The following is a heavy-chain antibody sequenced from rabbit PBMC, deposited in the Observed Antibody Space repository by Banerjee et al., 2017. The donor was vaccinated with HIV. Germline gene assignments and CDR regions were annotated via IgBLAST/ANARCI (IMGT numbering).Heavy chain of an antibody. D-gene: IGHD6-1*01. CDR3: ARDYVGYIGYGYYFNL. Sequence: QEQLVESGGGLVQPEGSLTLTCKASGFTLSSYWMWWVRQAPGKGLEWIACINTISGDTVYATWAKGRFTISKTSWTTVTLQMTSLTAADTATYFCARDYVGYIGYGYYFNLWGPGTLVTVS. CDR2: INTISGDT. CDR1: GFTLSSYW. V-gene: IGHV1S45*01. J-gene: IGHJ4*01.